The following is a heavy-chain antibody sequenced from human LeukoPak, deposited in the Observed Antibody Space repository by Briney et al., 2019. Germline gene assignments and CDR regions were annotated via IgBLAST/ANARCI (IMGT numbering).Heavy chain of an antibody. CDR1: GGSIRSGDHH. V-gene: IGHV4-39*01. D-gene: IGHD3-22*01. J-gene: IGHJ4*02. CDR2: LDESGRP. Sequence: SETLSLTCSVSGGSIRSGDHHWAWVRQPPGKGLEFIGRLDESGRPYYNRPLKSRVSISGDTSGKQFSLNLTSVTAADTAVYYCARMYYYDSSGYYYFDYWGQGTLVTVSS. CDR3: ARMYYYDSSGYYYFDY.